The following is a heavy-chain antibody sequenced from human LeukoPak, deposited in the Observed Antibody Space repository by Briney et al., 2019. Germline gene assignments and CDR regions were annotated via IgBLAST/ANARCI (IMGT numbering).Heavy chain of an antibody. CDR2: ISSSSSYI. CDR3: ASHPGDYDSP. J-gene: IGHJ5*02. V-gene: IGHV3-21*01. Sequence: GGSLRLSCAASGFTFSSYSMNWVRQAPGKGLEWVSSISSSSSYIYYADSVKGRFTISRDNAENSVYLQMNSLRAEDTAVYYCASHPGDYDSPWGQGTLVTVSS. D-gene: IGHD4-17*01. CDR1: GFTFSSYS.